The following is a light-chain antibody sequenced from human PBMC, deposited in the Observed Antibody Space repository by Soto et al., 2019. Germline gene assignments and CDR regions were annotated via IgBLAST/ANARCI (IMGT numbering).Light chain of an antibody. Sequence: SYELTQPPSVSMAPGQTAKIICGGNNIGSKSVQWYQQKPGQAPVLVVYDDSDRPSGIPERFSGSKSWNTATLTISRVEAGDEADYYCQVWDTSSDHYVFGTGTKVTVL. V-gene: IGLV3-21*02. CDR3: QVWDTSSDHYV. CDR2: DDS. CDR1: NIGSKS. J-gene: IGLJ1*01.